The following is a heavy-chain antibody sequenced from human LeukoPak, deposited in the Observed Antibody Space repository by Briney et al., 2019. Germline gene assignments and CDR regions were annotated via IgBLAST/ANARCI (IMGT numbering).Heavy chain of an antibody. CDR3: AKIPYDFWSGYRPYYFDY. V-gene: IGHV3-23*01. CDR2: ISGSGGST. Sequence: GGSLRLSCAASGFTFSSYAMSWVRQAPGKGLEWVSAISGSGGSTYYADSVKGRFTISRDNSKNTLYLQMNSLRAEDTAVYYCAKIPYDFWSGYRPYYFDYWGQGTLVTVSS. D-gene: IGHD3-3*01. CDR1: GFTFSSYA. J-gene: IGHJ4*02.